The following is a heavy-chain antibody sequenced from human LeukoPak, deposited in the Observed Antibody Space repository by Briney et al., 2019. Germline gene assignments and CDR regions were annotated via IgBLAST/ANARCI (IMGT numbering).Heavy chain of an antibody. CDR2: IKSKTDGGTT. CDR1: GFTFSNYW. J-gene: IGHJ5*02. D-gene: IGHD3-3*01. CDR3: TTDEWS. V-gene: IGHV3-15*01. Sequence: PGGSLRLSCAASGFTFSNYWMHWVRQAPGKGLEWVGRIKSKTDGGTTDYAVAVKGRFTISRDDLRNTLFLQMNSLKTEGTAVYYCTTDEWSWGQGTLVTVSS.